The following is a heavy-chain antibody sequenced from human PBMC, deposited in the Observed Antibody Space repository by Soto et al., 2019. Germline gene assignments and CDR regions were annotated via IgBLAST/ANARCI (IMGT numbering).Heavy chain of an antibody. V-gene: IGHV1-2*04. Sequence: GASVKVSCKASGYTFTGYYMHWVRQAPGQGLEWMGWINPNSGGTNYAQKFQGWVTMTRDTSISTAYMELSRLRSDDTAVYYCARGLPSPYCSSTSCSNFGAGDAFDIWGQGTMVTVSS. J-gene: IGHJ3*02. CDR1: GYTFTGYY. D-gene: IGHD2-2*01. CDR3: ARGLPSPYCSSTSCSNFGAGDAFDI. CDR2: INPNSGGT.